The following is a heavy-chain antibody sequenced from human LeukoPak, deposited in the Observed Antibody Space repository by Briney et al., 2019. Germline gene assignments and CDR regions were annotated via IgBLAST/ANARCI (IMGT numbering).Heavy chain of an antibody. CDR2: IYHSRST. Sequence: TLSLTCAVSGGSISSGGYSWSWIRQPPGKGLEWIGYIYHSRSTYYNPSLKSRVTISVDRSKNQFSLKLSSVTAADTAVYYCARTLRAGRYYFDYWGQGTLVTVSS. J-gene: IGHJ4*02. D-gene: IGHD3-10*01. CDR3: ARTLRAGRYYFDY. V-gene: IGHV4-30-2*01. CDR1: GGSISSGGYS.